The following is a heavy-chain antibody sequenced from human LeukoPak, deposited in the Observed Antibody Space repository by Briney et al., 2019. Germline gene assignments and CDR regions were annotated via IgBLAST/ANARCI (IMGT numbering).Heavy chain of an antibody. CDR1: GFTFSRYW. Sequence: GWSLTLSCAASGFTFSRYWMTWVRQSPGKGLEWVANINQDGSEKYYGDSVTGRFTISRENAENPLSLQMNSLRADDTGVYYCARAREAPANVFPDHWGQGVVVTVSS. V-gene: IGHV3-7*01. D-gene: IGHD2-15*01. CDR2: INQDGSEK. J-gene: IGHJ4*02. CDR3: ARAREAPANVFPDH.